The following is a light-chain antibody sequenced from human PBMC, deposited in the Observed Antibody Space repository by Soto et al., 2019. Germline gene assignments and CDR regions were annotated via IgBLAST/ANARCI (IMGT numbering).Light chain of an antibody. Sequence: EIVMTQSPASLSVSPGERVTLSCRAGQGVTTNFAWYQQKSGQSPRLLIYDVSTRATGVPARFSGTGSETDFTLTISSLQAEDSAVYFCQQYNNWPTWTFGQGTKVDIK. CDR3: QQYNNWPTWT. CDR1: QGVTTN. CDR2: DVS. J-gene: IGKJ1*01. V-gene: IGKV3-15*01.